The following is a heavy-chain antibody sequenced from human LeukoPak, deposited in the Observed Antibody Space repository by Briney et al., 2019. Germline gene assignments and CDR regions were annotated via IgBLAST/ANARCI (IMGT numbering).Heavy chain of an antibody. J-gene: IGHJ6*02. CDR1: GYSFSTYW. CDR2: IYPGDSDT. D-gene: IGHD2-2*01. Sequence: GESLKISCKASGYSFSTYWIAWVRPMSGEGLEWMGIIYPGDSDTRYSPSFQGQVTMSVDKSISTAYLQWSSLKASDTAMYYCARLGYCSSASCYYGMGVWGQGTTVTVSS. V-gene: IGHV5-51*01. CDR3: ARLGYCSSASCYYGMGV.